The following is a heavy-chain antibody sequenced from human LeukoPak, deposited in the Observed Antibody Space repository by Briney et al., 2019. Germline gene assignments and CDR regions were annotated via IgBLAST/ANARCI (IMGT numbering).Heavy chain of an antibody. Sequence: PGGSLRLSCAASGFTFSSYSMNWVRQAPGKGLEWVSGISWNSGSIGYADSVKGRFTISRDNAKNSLYLQMNSLRAEDTALYYCANAAAYCDSGSTFDYWGQGTLVTVSS. J-gene: IGHJ4*02. CDR2: ISWNSGSI. D-gene: IGHD3-10*01. V-gene: IGHV3-9*01. CDR3: ANAAAYCDSGSTFDY. CDR1: GFTFSSYS.